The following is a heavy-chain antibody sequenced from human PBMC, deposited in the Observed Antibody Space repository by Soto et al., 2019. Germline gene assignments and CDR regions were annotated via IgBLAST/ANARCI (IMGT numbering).Heavy chain of an antibody. CDR1: GYSFTSDW. Sequence: ESQLTCGKCAGYSFTSDWIGLVRQMPGKRLEWMGVIYPGDSDTRYSPSFQGQVTISADKSISTAYLQWSSLKASDTAMYYCARHSPLGGMDVWGQGTPVTVSS. CDR2: IYPGDSDT. CDR3: ARHSPLGGMDV. V-gene: IGHV5-51*01. D-gene: IGHD3-10*01. J-gene: IGHJ6*02.